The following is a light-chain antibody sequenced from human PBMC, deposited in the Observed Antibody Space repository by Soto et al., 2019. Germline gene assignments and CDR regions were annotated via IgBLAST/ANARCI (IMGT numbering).Light chain of an antibody. CDR1: QSVSRD. Sequence: EIVLTQSPATLSVSPGERATLSCRASQSVSRDLAWYQQKPGQAPRLLIYGASTRAPSIPARFSGSGSGTDFTLTISRLEPEDFAVYYCQQYGSSPITFGQGTRLEI. J-gene: IGKJ5*01. CDR3: QQYGSSPIT. V-gene: IGKV3-20*01. CDR2: GAS.